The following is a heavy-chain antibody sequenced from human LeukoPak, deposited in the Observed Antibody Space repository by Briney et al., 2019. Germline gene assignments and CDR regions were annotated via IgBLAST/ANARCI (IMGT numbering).Heavy chain of an antibody. CDR2: IYYSGST. CDR1: GGSISSGGYY. CDR3: ARDTRIVVVTNPTNAFDI. Sequence: SETLSLTCTVSGGSISSGGYYWSWIRQHPGKGLEWIGYIYYSGSTYYNPSLKSRVTISVDTSKNQFSLKLSSVTAADTAVYYCARDTRIVVVTNPTNAFDIWGQGTMVTVSS. J-gene: IGHJ3*02. V-gene: IGHV4-31*03. D-gene: IGHD3-22*01.